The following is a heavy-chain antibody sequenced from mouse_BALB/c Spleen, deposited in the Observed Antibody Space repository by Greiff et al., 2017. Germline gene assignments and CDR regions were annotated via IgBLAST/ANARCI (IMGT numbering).Heavy chain of an antibody. CDR1: GFDFSRYW. D-gene: IGHD3-1*01. CDR2: INPDSSTI. V-gene: IGHV4-1*02. J-gene: IGHJ3*01. Sequence: DVMLVESGGGLVQPGGSLKLSCAASGFDFSRYWMSWVRQAPGKGLEWIGEINPDSSTINYTPSLKDKFIISRDNAKNTLYLQMSKVRSEDTALYYCARRHSSGPFAYWGQGTLVTVSA. CDR3: ARRHSSGPFAY.